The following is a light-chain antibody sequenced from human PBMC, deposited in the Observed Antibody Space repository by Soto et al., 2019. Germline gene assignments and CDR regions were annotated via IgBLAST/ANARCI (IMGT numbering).Light chain of an antibody. J-gene: IGLJ1*01. V-gene: IGLV2-14*01. CDR1: SSDIGAYNY. Sequence: QSALTQPASVSGSPGQSITISRTGSSSDIGAYNYVSWFQQYPGKAPKLIISELSNRPSGVSNRFSGSKSGTAASLTISGRQTEEEADYFCFSFTTDWTHVFGTGTKLTVL. CDR3: FSFTTDWTHV. CDR2: ELS.